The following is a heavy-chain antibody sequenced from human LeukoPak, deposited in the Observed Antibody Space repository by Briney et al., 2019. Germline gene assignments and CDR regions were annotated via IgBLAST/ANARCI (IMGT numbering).Heavy chain of an antibody. J-gene: IGHJ4*02. Sequence: GGSLRLSCAASGFSFSGTWMTWVRQAPGKGLERVANIKHDGSEKYYVDSVKGRFTISRDNAKNSLYLQMNSLRAEDTAMYYCGRGGLRFVYWGQGTLVTVSS. D-gene: IGHD5-12*01. CDR1: GFSFSGTW. CDR3: GRGGLRFVY. CDR2: IKHDGSEK. V-gene: IGHV3-7*01.